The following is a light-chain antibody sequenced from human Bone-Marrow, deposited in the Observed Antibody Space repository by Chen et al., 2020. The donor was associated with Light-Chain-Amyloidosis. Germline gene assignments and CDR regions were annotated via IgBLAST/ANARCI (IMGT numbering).Light chain of an antibody. CDR3: QQYFSTPPVT. CDR1: QGIAKS. J-gene: IGKJ4*01. V-gene: IGKV1-NL1*01. Sequence: DIQMTQTPSSLSAAVGDTVTITCRASQGIAKSLAWYQQRPGGAPKLLLFDTSNLGSGVPPRFSGSGSETDYILTISSLQPEDCATYYCQQYFSTPPVTFGGGTKVDMK. CDR2: DTS.